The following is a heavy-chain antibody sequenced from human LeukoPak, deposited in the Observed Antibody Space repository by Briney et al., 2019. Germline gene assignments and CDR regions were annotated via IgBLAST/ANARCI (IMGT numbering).Heavy chain of an antibody. V-gene: IGHV3-21*04. CDR1: GFTLNSYS. CDR2: ISSSGRHR. J-gene: IGHJ4*02. D-gene: IGHD7-27*01. Sequence: PGGSLRLSCAASGFTLNSYSMIWVRQGPGKGLEWVSCISSSGRHRYNTDSEKGRFTISRDNSKNMVWLQINSPTAEDTATYYCAKDGNWARFEDWGQGTLVTVSS. CDR3: AKDGNWARFED.